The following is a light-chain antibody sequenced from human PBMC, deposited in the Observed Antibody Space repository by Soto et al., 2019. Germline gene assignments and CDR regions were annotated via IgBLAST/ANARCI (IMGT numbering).Light chain of an antibody. CDR2: GAS. CDR3: HQYDSSPLT. CDR1: QSVSSSY. V-gene: IGKV3-20*01. Sequence: EIVLTQSPGTLSLSPGERATLSCRASQSVSSSYLAWYQQKPGQAPRLLIYGASSRATGIPDRFSGSGSGTDFTLTISQLEPEDFAVYYCHQYDSSPLTFGGGTKVEIK. J-gene: IGKJ4*01.